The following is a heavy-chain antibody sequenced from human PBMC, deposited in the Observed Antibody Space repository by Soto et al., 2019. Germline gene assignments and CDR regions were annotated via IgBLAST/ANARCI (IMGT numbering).Heavy chain of an antibody. CDR1: GGSMSEYF. V-gene: IGHV4-59*01. J-gene: IGHJ4*02. CDR3: ARDGYDGSGSPYPAY. CDR2: IYYLGST. D-gene: IGHD3-10*01. Sequence: SETLSLTCSVSGGSMSEYFWSWFRQSPGKGLEWIGYIYYLGSTDYNPSLKSRVTISVDTSKRQFSLRLTSVTAADTAVYYCARDGYDGSGSPYPAYWGPGXQVTVYS.